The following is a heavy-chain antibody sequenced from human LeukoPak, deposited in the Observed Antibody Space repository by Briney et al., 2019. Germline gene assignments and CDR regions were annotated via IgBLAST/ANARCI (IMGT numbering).Heavy chain of an antibody. D-gene: IGHD2-2*01. V-gene: IGHV4-34*01. Sequence: SETLPLTCAVYGGSFSGYYWSWIRQPPGKGLEWIGEINHSGSTNYNPSLKSRVTISVDTSKNQFSLKLSSVTAADTAVYYCARGRIVVVPAAMAYYYYGMDVWGKGTTVTVSS. CDR2: INHSGST. CDR3: ARGRIVVVPAAMAYYYYGMDV. CDR1: GGSFSGYY. J-gene: IGHJ6*04.